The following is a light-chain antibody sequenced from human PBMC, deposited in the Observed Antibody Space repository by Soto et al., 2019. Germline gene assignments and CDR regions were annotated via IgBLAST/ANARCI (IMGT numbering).Light chain of an antibody. CDR2: GAS. J-gene: IGKJ1*01. CDR1: QSVSSSY. CDR3: QQYGSSPGT. V-gene: IGKV3-20*01. Sequence: EIVLTQSPGTLSLSPGERATLSCRASQSVSSSYLAWYQQKPGQAPRLLIYGASSRTTGIPDRFSGSGSGTDFTLPISRLEPEDFAVYYCQQYGSSPGTFGQRTKVEIK.